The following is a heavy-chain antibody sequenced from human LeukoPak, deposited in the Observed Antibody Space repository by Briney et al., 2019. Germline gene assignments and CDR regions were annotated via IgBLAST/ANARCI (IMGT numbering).Heavy chain of an antibody. Sequence: GESLKISCQGSGYSFTNYWIGWVRQMPGKGLEWMGIIYPGDSGTRYSPSFQGQVTISADKSITTAYLQWSSLKASDTAMYYCARLREMATINSRFDPWGQGTLVTVSS. CDR2: IYPGDSGT. V-gene: IGHV5-51*01. CDR1: GYSFTNYW. CDR3: ARLREMATINSRFDP. J-gene: IGHJ5*02. D-gene: IGHD5-24*01.